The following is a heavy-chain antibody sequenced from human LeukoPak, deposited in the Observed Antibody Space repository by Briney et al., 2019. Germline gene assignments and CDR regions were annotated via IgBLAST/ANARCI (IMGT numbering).Heavy chain of an antibody. V-gene: IGHV3-30*04. J-gene: IGHJ3*02. CDR3: AREGVQTTVDAFDI. CDR1: GFTLKIYP. D-gene: IGHD4-17*01. CDR2: ISHDGSDK. Sequence: GGSLRLSCAASGFTLKIYPMHWVRQAPGKGLEWLSVISHDGSDKNNADSVQGRFIIPRDNSKNTVYLQLNSLRPEDTAMYYCAREGVQTTVDAFDIWGLGTMVIVSS.